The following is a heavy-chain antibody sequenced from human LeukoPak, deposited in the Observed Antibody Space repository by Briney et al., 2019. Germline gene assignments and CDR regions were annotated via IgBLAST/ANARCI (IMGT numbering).Heavy chain of an antibody. J-gene: IGHJ3*02. Sequence: GGSLRLSCAASGFTVSSNYMSWVRQAPGKGLEWVSSISSSSSYIYYADSVKGRFTISRDNAKNSLYLQMNSLRAEDTAVYYCARGATGTTTEAFDIWGQGTMVTVSS. CDR2: ISSSSSYI. V-gene: IGHV3-21*01. D-gene: IGHD1-1*01. CDR1: GFTVSSNY. CDR3: ARGATGTTTEAFDI.